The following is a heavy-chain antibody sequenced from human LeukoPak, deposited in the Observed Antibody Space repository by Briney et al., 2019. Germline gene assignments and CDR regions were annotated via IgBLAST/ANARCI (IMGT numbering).Heavy chain of an antibody. CDR3: VGYDSSGYYGFDP. V-gene: IGHV1-69*05. CDR2: IIPIFGTA. D-gene: IGHD3-22*01. Sequence: SVKVSCKASGGTFSSYAISWVRQAPGQGLEWMGGIIPIFGTANYAQKFQGRVTITTDESTSTAYMELSSLRSEDTAVYYCVGYDSSGYYGFDPWGQGTLVTVSS. CDR1: GGTFSSYA. J-gene: IGHJ5*02.